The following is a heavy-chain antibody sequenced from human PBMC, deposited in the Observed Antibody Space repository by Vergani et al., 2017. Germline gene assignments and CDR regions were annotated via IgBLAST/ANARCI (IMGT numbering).Heavy chain of an antibody. CDR3: AREPWDSSPTGDYYYYYGMDF. V-gene: IGHV3-33*01. Sequence: QVQLVESGGGVVQPGRSLRLACAASGFTFSSYGMHWVRQAPGKGLEWVAVIWYDGSNKYYADSVKGRFTISRDNSKNTMYLQMNSLRAEDTAVYYCAREPWDSSPTGDYYYYYGMDFWGQGTTVAVSS. CDR2: IWYDGSNK. CDR1: GFTFSSYG. D-gene: IGHD6-13*01. J-gene: IGHJ6*02.